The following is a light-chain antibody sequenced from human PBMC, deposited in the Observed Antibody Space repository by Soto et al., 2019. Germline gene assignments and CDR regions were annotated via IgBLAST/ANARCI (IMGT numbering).Light chain of an antibody. CDR1: QSVDRNY. CDR2: GSS. V-gene: IGKV3-20*01. J-gene: IGKJ2*01. Sequence: VLTQSPGTLSLSPGERAGLSCRASQSVDRNYFAWYQHKPGQAPRLLIYGSSTRATGIPDRFSGSGSGTDFTLIISRLEPEDSAVYYCQEYSGSPYTFGQGTRLEIK. CDR3: QEYSGSPYT.